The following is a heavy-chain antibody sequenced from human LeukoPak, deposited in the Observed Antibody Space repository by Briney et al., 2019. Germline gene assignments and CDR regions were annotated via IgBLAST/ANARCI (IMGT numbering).Heavy chain of an antibody. CDR1: GFTFSSYA. D-gene: IGHD3-3*01. V-gene: IGHV3-23*01. CDR3: AKDTPAVLNYDFWSGRDAFDI. J-gene: IGHJ3*02. CDR2: ISGSGGST. Sequence: GGSLRLSCAASGFTFSSYAMSWVRQAPGKGLEWVSAISGSGGSTYYADSVKGRFTISRDNSKNTLYLQMNSLRAEDTAVYYCAKDTPAVLNYDFWSGRDAFDIWGQGTMVTVSS.